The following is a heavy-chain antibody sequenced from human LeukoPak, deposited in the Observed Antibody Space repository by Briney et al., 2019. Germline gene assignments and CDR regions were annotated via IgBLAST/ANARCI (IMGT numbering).Heavy chain of an antibody. Sequence: SETLSLTCTVSGGSISSYYWSWIRQPPGKGLEWIGYIYYSGSTNYNPSLKSRVTISVDTSKNQFSLKLSSVTAADTAVYYCAGGIAAAGPPNAFDIWGQGTMVTVSS. D-gene: IGHD6-13*01. CDR3: AGGIAAAGPPNAFDI. CDR1: GGSISSYY. CDR2: IYYSGST. J-gene: IGHJ3*02. V-gene: IGHV4-59*08.